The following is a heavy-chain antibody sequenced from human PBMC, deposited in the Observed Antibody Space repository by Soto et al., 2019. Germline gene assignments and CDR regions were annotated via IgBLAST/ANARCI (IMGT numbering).Heavy chain of an antibody. CDR2: INHSGST. CDR1: GGSFSGYY. D-gene: IGHD6-13*01. J-gene: IGHJ4*02. V-gene: IGHV4-34*01. CDR3: ATLIPRIAAAGTDFDY. Sequence: SETLSLTCAVYGGSFSGYYWSWIRQPPGKGLEWIGEINHSGSTNYNPSLKSRVTISVDTSKNQFSLKLSSVTAADTAVYYCATLIPRIAAAGTDFDYWGQGTLVTVSS.